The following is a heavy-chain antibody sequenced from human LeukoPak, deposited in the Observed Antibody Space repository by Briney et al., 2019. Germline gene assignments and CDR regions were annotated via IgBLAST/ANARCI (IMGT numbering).Heavy chain of an antibody. Sequence: PSETLSLTCAVYGGSFSGYYWSWIRQPPGKGLEWIGEINHSGSTNYNPSLKSRVTISVDTSKNQFSLKLSSVTAADTAVYYCARVRLGYCSSTSCYGWFDPWGQGTLVTVSS. CDR1: GGSFSGYY. CDR2: INHSGST. V-gene: IGHV4-34*01. CDR3: ARVRLGYCSSTSCYGWFDP. J-gene: IGHJ5*02. D-gene: IGHD2-2*01.